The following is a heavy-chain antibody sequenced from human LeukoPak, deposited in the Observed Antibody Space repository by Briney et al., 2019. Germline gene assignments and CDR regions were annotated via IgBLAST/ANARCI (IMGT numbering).Heavy chain of an antibody. D-gene: IGHD6-13*01. CDR1: GGTFSSYA. Sequence: ASVKVSCKASGGTFSSYAISWVRQAPGQGLEWMGGIIPIFGTANYAQKFQGRVTITTDESTSTAYVELSSLRSEDTAVYYCARRIAAAAPFDYWGQGTLVTVSS. CDR2: IIPIFGTA. CDR3: ARRIAAAAPFDY. V-gene: IGHV1-69*05. J-gene: IGHJ4*02.